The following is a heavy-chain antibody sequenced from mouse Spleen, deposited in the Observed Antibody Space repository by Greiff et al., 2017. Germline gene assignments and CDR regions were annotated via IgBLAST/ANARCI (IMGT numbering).Heavy chain of an antibody. CDR2: ISNGGGST. V-gene: IGHV5-12*02. CDR3: ARRGITYYYAMDY. J-gene: IGHJ4*01. CDR1: GFTFSDYY. D-gene: IGHD2-4*01. Sequence: EVNVVESGGGLVQPGGSLKLSCATSGFTFSDYYMYWVRQTPEKRLEWVAYISNGGGSTYYPDTVKGRFTISRDNAKNTLYLQMSRLKSEDTAMYYCARRGITYYYAMDYWGQGTSVTVSS.